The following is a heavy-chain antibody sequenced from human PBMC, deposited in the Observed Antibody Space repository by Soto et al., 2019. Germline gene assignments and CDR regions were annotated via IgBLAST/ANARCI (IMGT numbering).Heavy chain of an antibody. CDR1: GYTFTGYY. V-gene: IGHV1-2*02. D-gene: IGHD1-26*01. CDR3: ARVGTSPAGVGFFDV. Sequence: QVQLVQSGAEIKKPGASVKVSCKASGYTFTGYYMHWVRQAPGQGLEWMGWINPNSSGTVYLQKFQGRVTMTRDRSISTAYMELSRLRSDDTAVYYCARVGTSPAGVGFFDVWGRGTLVADSS. J-gene: IGHJ2*01. CDR2: INPNSSGT.